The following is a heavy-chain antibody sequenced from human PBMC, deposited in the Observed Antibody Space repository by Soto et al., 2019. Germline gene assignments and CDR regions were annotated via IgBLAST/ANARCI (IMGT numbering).Heavy chain of an antibody. CDR2: IITYNGNT. Sequence: QVQLVQSGAEVKKPGASVKVSCKASGYTFSSYAISWVRQAPGQGLEWMGWIITYNGNTNYAQKLQGRVTMTTDTSTTTAYMDLRSLRSYDTAVYYCARTRPPVDSWGQGTLVSVSS. V-gene: IGHV1-18*01. CDR3: ARTRPPVDS. CDR1: GYTFSSYA. J-gene: IGHJ4*02.